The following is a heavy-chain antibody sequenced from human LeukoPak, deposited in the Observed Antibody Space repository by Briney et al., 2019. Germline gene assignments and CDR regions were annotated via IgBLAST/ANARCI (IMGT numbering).Heavy chain of an antibody. Sequence: GGSLRLSCAASGFTFSDYYMSWIRQAPGKGLEWVSYISSSGSTIYYADPVKGRFTISRDNAKNSLYLQMNSLRAEDTAVYYCASLKDPDYGGNIDYWGQGTLVTVSS. CDR3: ASLKDPDYGGNIDY. CDR2: ISSSGSTI. J-gene: IGHJ4*02. D-gene: IGHD4-23*01. CDR1: GFTFSDYY. V-gene: IGHV3-11*01.